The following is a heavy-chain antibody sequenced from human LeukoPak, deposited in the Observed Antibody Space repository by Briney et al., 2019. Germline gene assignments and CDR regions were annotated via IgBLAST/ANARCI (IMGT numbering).Heavy chain of an antibody. D-gene: IGHD2-15*01. Sequence: TSETLSLTCTVSGGSISSYYWSWIRQPPGKGLEWIGYIYYSGSTNYNPSLKSRVTISVDTSKNQFSLKLSSVTAADTAVYYYARAYCSGGSCYSGYWGQGTLVTVSS. CDR2: IYYSGST. CDR1: GGSISSYY. V-gene: IGHV4-59*01. CDR3: ARAYCSGGSCYSGY. J-gene: IGHJ4*02.